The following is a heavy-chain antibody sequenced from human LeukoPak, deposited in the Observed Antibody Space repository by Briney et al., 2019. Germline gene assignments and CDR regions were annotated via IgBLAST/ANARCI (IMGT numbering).Heavy chain of an antibody. Sequence: SETLSLTCGVSGASISSYSHYWGWIRQPPRKGLEWIGSVYYSGSTYYNPSLKSRITISIDTSKNQFSLNLRSVTAADTAVYYCARHRSFDYLFPYDYWGRGTLVTVSS. D-gene: IGHD3-9*01. V-gene: IGHV4-39*01. CDR2: VYYSGST. J-gene: IGHJ4*02. CDR3: ARHRSFDYLFPYDY. CDR1: GASISSYSHY.